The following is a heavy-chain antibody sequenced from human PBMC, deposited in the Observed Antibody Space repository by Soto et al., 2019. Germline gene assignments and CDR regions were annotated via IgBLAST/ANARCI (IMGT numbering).Heavy chain of an antibody. CDR1: AFPLSTYS. Sequence: PGGSLRLSCAASAFPLSTYSMNLVRQAPEKGLEWVSAIRENSGSTDYADSVKGRFTISRDNSKNTLYLQMNSLSADDTAVYYCAKCQVVTGVSGWCNCFEPWGQGTLVTVSS. CDR3: AKCQVVTGVSGWCNCFEP. V-gene: IGHV3-23*01. D-gene: IGHD2-15*01. J-gene: IGHJ5*02. CDR2: IRENSGST.